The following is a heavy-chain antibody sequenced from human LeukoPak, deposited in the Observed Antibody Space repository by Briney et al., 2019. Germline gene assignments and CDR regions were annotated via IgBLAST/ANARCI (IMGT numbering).Heavy chain of an antibody. CDR2: IIPIFGTA. J-gene: IGHJ5*02. V-gene: IGHV1-69*13. D-gene: IGHD3-10*01. Sequence: SVKVSCKASGGTFSSYAISWVRQAPGQGLEWMGGIIPIFGTANYAQKFQGRVTITADESTSTAYMELSSLRSEDTAVYYCARYYGSGSYYLDPWGQGTLVTVSS. CDR3: ARYYGSGSYYLDP. CDR1: GGTFSSYA.